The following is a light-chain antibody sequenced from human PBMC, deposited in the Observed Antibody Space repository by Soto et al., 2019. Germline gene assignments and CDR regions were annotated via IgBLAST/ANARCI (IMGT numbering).Light chain of an antibody. V-gene: IGKV3-20*01. CDR1: QSVSSSY. Sequence: EIVLTQSPGTLSLSPGERATLSCRAIQSVSSSYLAWYQQKPGQAPRLLIYGASSRATGIPDRFSGSGSGTDFTLTISRLEPEDFAVYYCQQYGSSPFTFGPGTKVDIK. J-gene: IGKJ3*01. CDR3: QQYGSSPFT. CDR2: GAS.